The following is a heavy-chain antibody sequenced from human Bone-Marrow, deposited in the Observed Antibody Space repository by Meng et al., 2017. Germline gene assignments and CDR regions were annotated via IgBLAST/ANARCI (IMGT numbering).Heavy chain of an antibody. CDR3: ARGRNGVDY. CDR2: INQYGSEK. Sequence: EVQVVESGGDLVQPGESLRLSCAASGFIFSSYWMTWVRQAPGKGLESVANINQYGSEKNYVDSVRGRFTISRDNTKNSLYLQMNSLRGEDTAVYYCARGRNGVDYWGQGTLVTVSS. D-gene: IGHD5-24*01. J-gene: IGHJ4*02. CDR1: GFIFSSYW. V-gene: IGHV3-7*04.